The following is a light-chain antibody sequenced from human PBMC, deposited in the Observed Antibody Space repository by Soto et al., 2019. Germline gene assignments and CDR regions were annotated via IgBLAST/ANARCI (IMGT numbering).Light chain of an antibody. CDR1: QSLSNN. CDR3: QQYNNWPPWT. J-gene: IGKJ1*01. Sequence: DIVMTQSPATLSVSPGERATLSCRASQSLSNNLAWYQQKPGQAPRLLIYGASTRATGIPARFSGSGSGTEFTLTISSLQSEDFAVYYCQQYNNWPPWTFGQGTKVEIK. V-gene: IGKV3-15*01. CDR2: GAS.